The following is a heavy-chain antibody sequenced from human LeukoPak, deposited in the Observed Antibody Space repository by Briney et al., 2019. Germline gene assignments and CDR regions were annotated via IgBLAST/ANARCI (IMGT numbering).Heavy chain of an antibody. J-gene: IGHJ3*02. V-gene: IGHV1-2*02. Sequence: ASVKVSCKASGYTFTGYYMHWVRQAPGQGLEWMGWINPNSGGTNYAQKFQGRVTMTRDTSISTAYMELSRLRSDDTAVYYCASTLFIVGATYAFDIWGQGTMVTVSS. CDR3: ASTLFIVGATYAFDI. CDR1: GYTFTGYY. D-gene: IGHD1-26*01. CDR2: INPNSGGT.